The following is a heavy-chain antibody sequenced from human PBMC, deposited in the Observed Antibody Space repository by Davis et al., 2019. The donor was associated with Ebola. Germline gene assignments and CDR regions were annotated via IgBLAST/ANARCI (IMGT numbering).Heavy chain of an antibody. CDR3: VKTQFLEWSYGMDV. CDR2: ISNTGGST. J-gene: IGHJ6*02. Sequence: PGGSLRLSCSASGFTFSSYTMHWVRQAPGKGLEYVSAISNTGGSTYYADSVKGRFTISRDNSKNTLYLQMSSLRAEDTAVYYCVKTQFLEWSYGMDVWGQGTTVTVSS. V-gene: IGHV3-64D*06. CDR1: GFTFSSYT. D-gene: IGHD3-3*01.